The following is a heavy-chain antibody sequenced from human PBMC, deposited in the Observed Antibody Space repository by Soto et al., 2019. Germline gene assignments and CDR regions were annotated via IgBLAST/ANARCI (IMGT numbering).Heavy chain of an antibody. V-gene: IGHV1-69*12. D-gene: IGHD3-9*01. CDR3: ARVGYYDMLTGSLPPFDY. J-gene: IGHJ4*02. CDR1: GGTFSSYA. Sequence: QVQLVQSGAEVKKPGSSVKVSCKASGGTFSSYALSWVRQAPGQGLEWMGGIIPIFGTANYAQKFQGRVPITADESTSTAYMELSSLRSEDTAVYYCARVGYYDMLTGSLPPFDYWGQGTLVTVSS. CDR2: IIPIFGTA.